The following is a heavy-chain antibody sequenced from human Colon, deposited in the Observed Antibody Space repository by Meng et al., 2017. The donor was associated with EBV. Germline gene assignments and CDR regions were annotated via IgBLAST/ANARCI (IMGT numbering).Heavy chain of an antibody. CDR1: GFTVGNNY. Sequence: EVGLVVSGGDLIPPGGSLRLSCAASGFTVGNNYMTWVRQAPGKGLEWVSIIYSGGSTYYADSVQGRFTVSRDNSQNTLYLQMNSLRGEDTAVYYCAVGLSCTGRSCYHFDCWGQGTLVTVSS. D-gene: IGHD2-15*01. J-gene: IGHJ4*02. CDR2: IYSGGST. V-gene: IGHV3-53*01. CDR3: AVGLSCTGRSCYHFDC.